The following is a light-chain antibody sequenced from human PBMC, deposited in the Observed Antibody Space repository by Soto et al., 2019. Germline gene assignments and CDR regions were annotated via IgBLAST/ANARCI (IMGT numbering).Light chain of an antibody. V-gene: IGKV3-20*01. J-gene: IGKJ1*01. CDR2: GAS. CDR3: EHYGSSPWT. Sequence: EIVLTQSPGTLSLSPGERATLSCRASQSVSSSYLAWYQQKPGQAPRLLIYGASSRATGIPHRFSGSGSGSAFTLTISRLEPEDFEVYYCEHYGSSPWTFGQGTKVVIK. CDR1: QSVSSSY.